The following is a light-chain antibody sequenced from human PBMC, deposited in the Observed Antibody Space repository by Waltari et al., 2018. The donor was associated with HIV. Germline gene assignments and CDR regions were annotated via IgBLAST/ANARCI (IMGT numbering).Light chain of an antibody. CDR1: ETVSVH. CDR3: QQRSSWPFT. Sequence: EIVLTQSPATLSLSPGERATLSCWATETVSVHLGWYQQKPGQGPRLLIYDTFKRATGIPARFSGSGSGTDFTLTISSLEPEDFAIYYCQQRSSWPFTFGGGTRVEIK. CDR2: DTF. V-gene: IGKV3-11*01. J-gene: IGKJ4*01.